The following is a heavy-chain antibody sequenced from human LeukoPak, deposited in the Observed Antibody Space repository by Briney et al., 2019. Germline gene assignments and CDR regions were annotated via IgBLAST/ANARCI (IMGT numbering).Heavy chain of an antibody. D-gene: IGHD5-18*01. V-gene: IGHV3-43*02. J-gene: IGHJ4*02. CDR2: ISGDGGST. CDR3: AKESGLWLRSFDY. Sequence: GGSLRLSCAASGFTFDDYAMHWVRQAPGKGLEWVSLISGDGGSTYYANSVKGRFTISRDSSKNSLYLQMNSLRTEDTALYYCAKESGLWLRSFDYWGQGTLVTVSS. CDR1: GFTFDDYA.